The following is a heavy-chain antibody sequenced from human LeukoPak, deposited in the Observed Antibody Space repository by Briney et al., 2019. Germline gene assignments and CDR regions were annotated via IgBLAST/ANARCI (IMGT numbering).Heavy chain of an antibody. D-gene: IGHD3-9*01. V-gene: IGHV1-18*01. CDR1: GYTFTSYG. Sequence: WASVKVSCKASGYTFTSYGISWVRQAPGQGLEWMGWISAYNGNTNYAQKLQGRVTMTTDTSTSTAYMELRSLRSDDTAVYYCARGQYDILTGYFYYYYGMDVWGQGTTVTVSS. CDR3: ARGQYDILTGYFYYYYGMDV. CDR2: ISAYNGNT. J-gene: IGHJ6*02.